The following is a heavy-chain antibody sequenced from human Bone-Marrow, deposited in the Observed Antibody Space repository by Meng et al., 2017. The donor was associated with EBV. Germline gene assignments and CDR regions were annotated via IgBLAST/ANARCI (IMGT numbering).Heavy chain of an antibody. Sequence: QVRLQQWGAGLLKPSWTLSLTCAVYGGSFSGYYWSWIRQPPGKGLEWIGEINHSGSTNYNPSLKSRVTITVDTSKNQFSLKLSSVTAADTAVYYCARGCSGGSCSPFDYWGQGTLVTVSS. CDR3: ARGCSGGSCSPFDY. CDR1: GGSFSGYY. CDR2: INHSGST. D-gene: IGHD2-15*01. V-gene: IGHV4-34*01. J-gene: IGHJ4*02.